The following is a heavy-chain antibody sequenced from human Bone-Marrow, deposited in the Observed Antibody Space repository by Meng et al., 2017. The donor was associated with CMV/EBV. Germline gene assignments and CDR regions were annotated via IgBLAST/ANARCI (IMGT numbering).Heavy chain of an antibody. V-gene: IGHV1-2*02. CDR1: GYTFTGLY. Sequence: ASVKVSCKASGYTFTGLYLHWVRQAPGQGLEWMGWLNPNTGGTYYAQKFQDRVTMTRDTSIRTAYMELSRLRSDDTAVYFCARGGTNYYYYDVDVWGQGTTVTVSS. CDR3: ARGGTNYYYYDVDV. CDR2: LNPNTGGT. J-gene: IGHJ6*02.